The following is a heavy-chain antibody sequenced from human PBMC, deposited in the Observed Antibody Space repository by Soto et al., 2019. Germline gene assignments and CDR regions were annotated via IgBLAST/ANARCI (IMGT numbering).Heavy chain of an antibody. CDR2: SSSSSITI. CDR1: GFTFSSYS. J-gene: IGHJ4*02. V-gene: IGHV3-48*01. D-gene: IGHD2-2*01. Sequence: GGSLRLSCAASGFTFSSYSMNWVRQAPGKGLEWVSYSSSSSITIYYADSVKGRFTISRDNSKNTLHLQMNSLRTEDTAVYYCAKNQPSWATRAAFDYWGQGTLVTVSS. CDR3: AKNQPSWATRAAFDY.